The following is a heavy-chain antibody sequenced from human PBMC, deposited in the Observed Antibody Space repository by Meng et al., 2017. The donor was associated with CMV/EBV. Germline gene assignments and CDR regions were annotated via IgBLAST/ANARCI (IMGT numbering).Heavy chain of an antibody. CDR2: IYSGGST. J-gene: IGHJ4*02. D-gene: IGHD3-22*01. V-gene: IGHV3-53*01. CDR1: GFTVSSNY. Sequence: GESLKISCAASGFTVSSNYMSWVRQAPGKGLEWVSVIYSGGSTYYAESVKGRFTISRDNSKNTLYLQMNSLRAEDTAVYYCAREYYDSSGYYCAYWGQGTLVTVSS. CDR3: AREYYDSSGYYCAY.